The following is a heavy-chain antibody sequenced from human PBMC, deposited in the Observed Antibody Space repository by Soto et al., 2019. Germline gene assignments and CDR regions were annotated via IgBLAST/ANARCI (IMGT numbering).Heavy chain of an antibody. D-gene: IGHD6-13*01. V-gene: IGHV1-3*01. CDR3: ARDQQQKLGRGYYGMDV. CDR2: INAGNGNT. CDR1: GYTFTNYA. J-gene: IGHJ6*02. Sequence: GASVKVSCKASGYTFTNYAMHWARQSPGQRLEGMGWINAGNGNTKDSPKFRGRVTITRDTSASTAYMELSSLRSEDTAVYYCARDQQQKLGRGYYGMDVWGQGTTVTVSS.